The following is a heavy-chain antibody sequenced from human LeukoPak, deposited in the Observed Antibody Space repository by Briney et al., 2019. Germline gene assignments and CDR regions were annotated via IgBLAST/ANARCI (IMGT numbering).Heavy chain of an antibody. Sequence: PGGSLRLSCAATGFTFSSYAMHWVRQAPGKGLEWVAVIPYDGSNKYYADSVKGRFTISRDNSKNTLYLQMNSLRAEDTAVYYCARDIAAAGTENIDYWGQGTLVTVSS. CDR2: IPYDGSNK. V-gene: IGHV3-30*04. J-gene: IGHJ4*02. CDR3: ARDIAAAGTENIDY. D-gene: IGHD6-13*01. CDR1: GFTFSSYA.